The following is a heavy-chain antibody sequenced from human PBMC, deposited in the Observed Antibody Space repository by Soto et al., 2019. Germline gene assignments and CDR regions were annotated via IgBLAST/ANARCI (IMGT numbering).Heavy chain of an antibody. CDR1: GFTFSTHG. V-gene: IGHV3-30*18. D-gene: IGHD3-16*01. J-gene: IGHJ6*02. Sequence: QVQLVESGGGVVQPGRSLRLSCVASGFTFSTHGIHWVRQAPGKGLEWVAVISYDGSNKYYADSVKGRFTISRDNSKNXXYLQVNSLTTADTAVYFCAKGHDLARDQYYYGLDVWGQGTTVTVSS. CDR3: AKGHDLARDQYYYGLDV. CDR2: ISYDGSNK.